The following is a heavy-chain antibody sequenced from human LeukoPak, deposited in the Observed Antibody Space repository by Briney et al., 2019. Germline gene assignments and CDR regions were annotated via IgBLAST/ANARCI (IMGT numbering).Heavy chain of an antibody. D-gene: IGHD2-21*01. J-gene: IGHJ4*02. V-gene: IGHV3-21*01. CDR1: GFTFSSYT. CDR3: ARDSPSDWVL. Sequence: GGSLRLSCVGSGFTFSSYTMNWVRQAPGKGLEWVSTLIYDISYVYYADSVKGRFIISRDDAKNSLYLQMDSLRAEDTAVYYCARDSPSDWVLWGQGTLVTVSS. CDR2: LIYDISYV.